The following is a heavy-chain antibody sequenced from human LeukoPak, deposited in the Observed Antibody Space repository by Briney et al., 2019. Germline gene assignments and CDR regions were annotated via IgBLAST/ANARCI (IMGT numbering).Heavy chain of an antibody. CDR1: GFTFSSYA. CDR2: ISGSGGST. Sequence: GGSLRLSCAASGFTFSSYAMSWVRQAPGKGLEWVSAISGSGGSTYYADSVKGRFTISRDNSKNTLYLQMNSLRAEDTAVYYCAKDTLTWYYDSSGLDYRGQGTLVTVSS. J-gene: IGHJ4*02. CDR3: AKDTLTWYYDSSGLDY. D-gene: IGHD3-22*01. V-gene: IGHV3-23*01.